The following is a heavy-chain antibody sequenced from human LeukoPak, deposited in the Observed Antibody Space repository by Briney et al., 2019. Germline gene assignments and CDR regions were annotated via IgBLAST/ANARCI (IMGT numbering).Heavy chain of an antibody. Sequence: VASVKVSCKASEYTFTDYYMHWVRQAPGQGLEWMGWLNPNSGDTNYAQKFQGRVTMTRDPSISTAYMELSRLRSDDTAVYYCARDAWLVGTTNLYYFDYWGQGALVTVSS. V-gene: IGHV1-2*02. CDR1: EYTFTDYY. D-gene: IGHD1-26*01. CDR3: ARDAWLVGTTNLYYFDY. CDR2: LNPNSGDT. J-gene: IGHJ4*02.